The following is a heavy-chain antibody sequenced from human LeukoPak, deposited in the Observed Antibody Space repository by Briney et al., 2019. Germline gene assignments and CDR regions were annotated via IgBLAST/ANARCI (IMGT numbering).Heavy chain of an antibody. J-gene: IGHJ4*02. CDR1: GGSVTNYY. D-gene: IGHD3-10*01. CDR2: INRSGST. V-gene: IGHV4-34*01. CDR3: ARERPLVYYVSGNIDY. Sequence: PSETLSLTCTVSGGSVTNYYWSWIRQPPGKGLEWIGEINRSGSTNYNPSLKSRVTISVDTSKNQFSLKLSSVTAADTAVYYCARERPLVYYVSGNIDYGGQETLVTVSS.